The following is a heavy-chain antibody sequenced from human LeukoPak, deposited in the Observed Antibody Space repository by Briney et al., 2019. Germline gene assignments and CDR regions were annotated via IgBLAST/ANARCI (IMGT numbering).Heavy chain of an antibody. D-gene: IGHD3-9*01. CDR3: ASYGNRLRYFDY. Sequence: PSETLSLTCTVSGGSISSYYWSWIRQPPGKGLEWIGYIYYSGSTNYNPSLKSRVTISVDTSKNQFSLKLSSVTAADTAVYYCASYGNRLRYFDYWGQGTLVTVSS. J-gene: IGHJ4*02. CDR1: GGSISSYY. V-gene: IGHV4-59*01. CDR2: IYYSGST.